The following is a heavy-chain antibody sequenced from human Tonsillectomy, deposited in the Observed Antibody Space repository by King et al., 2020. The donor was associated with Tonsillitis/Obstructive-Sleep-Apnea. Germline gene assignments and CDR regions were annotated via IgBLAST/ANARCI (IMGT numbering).Heavy chain of an antibody. CDR2: INSRGGDK. CDR1: GFTFSSYA. J-gene: IGHJ4*02. Sequence: QLVQSGGGLVQPGGSLRLSCAASGFTFSSYAMSWVRQVPGKGLEWVSAINSRGGDKYYADSVKGRFTISRDNSKNALYLQMNSLRAEDTAVYYCAKNIVGDSPPFGYWGQGTLVTVSS. CDR3: AKNIVGDSPPFGY. V-gene: IGHV3-23*04. D-gene: IGHD1-26*01.